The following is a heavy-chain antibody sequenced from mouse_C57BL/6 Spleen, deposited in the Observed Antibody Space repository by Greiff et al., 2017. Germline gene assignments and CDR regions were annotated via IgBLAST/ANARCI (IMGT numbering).Heavy chain of an antibody. D-gene: IGHD1-1*01. V-gene: IGHV1-5*01. CDR3: TRPHYYGSSYEAWFAY. J-gene: IGHJ3*01. CDR2: IYPGNSDT. Sequence: EVQLQQSGTVLARPGASVKMSCKTSGYTFTSYWMHWVKQRPGQGLEWIGAIYPGNSDTSYNQKFKGKAKLTAVTSASTAYMELSSLTNEDSAVYYCTRPHYYGSSYEAWFAYWGQGTLVTVSA. CDR1: GYTFTSYW.